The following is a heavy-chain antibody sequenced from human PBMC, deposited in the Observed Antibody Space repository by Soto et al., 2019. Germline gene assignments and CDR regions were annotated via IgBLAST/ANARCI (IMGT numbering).Heavy chain of an antibody. D-gene: IGHD5-12*01. J-gene: IGHJ5*02. CDR1: GYSISSGYH. Sequence: SETLSLTCTVSGYSISSGYHWAWIRQPPGKGLEWLGSVHYSGNTYYNPSLKSRLTISVDKSKNQFSLNLSSVTAADTAVYYSARQDRVVAERRWFDTWGQGTLVTVSS. CDR2: VHYSGNT. V-gene: IGHV4-38-2*02. CDR3: ARQDRVVAERRWFDT.